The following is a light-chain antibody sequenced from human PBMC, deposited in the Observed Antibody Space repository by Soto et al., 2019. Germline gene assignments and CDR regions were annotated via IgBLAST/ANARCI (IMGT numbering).Light chain of an antibody. CDR2: DAS. J-gene: IGKJ2*01. CDR1: QSVISSY. Sequence: ELVLTQSPATLSLSPGETATLSCGASQSVISSYLAWYQQKPGLAPRLLIYDASSSATGIPDRFSGSGSGTDFTLSISRLEPEDFAVYYCQQYGSSPWSFGQGTKLEI. CDR3: QQYGSSPWS. V-gene: IGKV3D-20*01.